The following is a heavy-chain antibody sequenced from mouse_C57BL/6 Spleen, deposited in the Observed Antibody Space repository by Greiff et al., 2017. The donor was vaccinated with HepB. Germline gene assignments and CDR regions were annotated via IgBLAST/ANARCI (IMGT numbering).Heavy chain of an antibody. V-gene: IGHV5-17*01. J-gene: IGHJ3*01. D-gene: IGHD1-1*02. CDR1: GFTFSDYG. Sequence: EVHLVESGGGLVKPGGSLKLSCAASGFTFSDYGMHWVRQAPEKGLEWVAYISSGSSTIYYADTVKGRFTISRDNAKNTLFLQMTSLRSEDTAMYYCARAGGTGFAYWGQGTLVTVSA. CDR2: ISSGSSTI. CDR3: ARAGGTGFAY.